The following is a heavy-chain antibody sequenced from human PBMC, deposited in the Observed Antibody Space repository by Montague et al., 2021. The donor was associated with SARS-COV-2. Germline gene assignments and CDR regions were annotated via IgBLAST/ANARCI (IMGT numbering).Heavy chain of an antibody. V-gene: IGHV4-30-4*01. CDR3: AVGRLINDSEWNYPYYYYGMHV. CDR2: IYYSGST. D-gene: IGHD1-7*01. Sequence: TLSLTCTVSGGSISSGDYYWTWIRQPPGKGLEWIGYIYYSGSTYYNPSLRSRVIISIDTSKNQFSLKVSSVTAADTAVYYCAVGRLINDSEWNYPYYYYGMHVWGQGTTVAVSS. CDR1: GGSISSGDYY. J-gene: IGHJ6*02.